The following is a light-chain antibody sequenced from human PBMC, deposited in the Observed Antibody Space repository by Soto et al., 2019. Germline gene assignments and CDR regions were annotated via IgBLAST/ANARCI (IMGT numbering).Light chain of an antibody. Sequence: QSALTQPASVSGSPGQSITISCTGTSSDVGGYNYVSWYQQHPGKAPKLMIYDVSNRPSGVSNRFSGSKSGNTASLTISGLQAEDEADYYCSPYTCRSPPGGFGTGTKVTVL. CDR1: SSDVGGYNY. CDR2: DVS. CDR3: SPYTCRSPPGG. V-gene: IGLV2-14*01. J-gene: IGLJ1*01.